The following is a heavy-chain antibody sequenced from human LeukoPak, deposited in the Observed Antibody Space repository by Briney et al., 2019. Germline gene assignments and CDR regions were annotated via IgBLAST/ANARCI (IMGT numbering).Heavy chain of an antibody. J-gene: IGHJ5*01. D-gene: IGHD3-3*01. V-gene: IGHV1-2*02. CDR3: ARRGLRFLEWLPLDS. CDR1: GYTFTGYY. CDR2: INPNSGGT. Sequence: GASVKVSCTASGYTFTGYYMHLVRQAPGQGLERMGWINPNSGGTNYAQKFQVRVTMTRDTSISTAYMELSRLRSDDTAVYYCARRGLRFLEWLPLDSWGQGTLVTVSS.